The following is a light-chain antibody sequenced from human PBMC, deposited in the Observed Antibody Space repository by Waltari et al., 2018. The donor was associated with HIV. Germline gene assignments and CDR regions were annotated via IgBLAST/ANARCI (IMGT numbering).Light chain of an antibody. J-gene: IGKJ5*01. Sequence: EIVLTQSPATLSLSPGERATHSCRASQSVNSYLAWYQQKPGQAPRLLIYDASNRASGIPARFSGSGSGTDFTLTISSLEPEDFAVYYCQQRSTSITFGQGTRLDIK. CDR3: QQRSTSIT. CDR1: QSVNSY. V-gene: IGKV3-11*01. CDR2: DAS.